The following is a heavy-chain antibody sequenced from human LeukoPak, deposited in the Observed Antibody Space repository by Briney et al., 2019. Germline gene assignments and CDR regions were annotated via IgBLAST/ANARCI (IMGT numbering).Heavy chain of an antibody. J-gene: IGHJ4*02. CDR1: GYTFTGYY. CDR2: INPNSGGT. D-gene: IGHD5-12*01. V-gene: IGHV1-2*02. CDR3: AREREYTGYDSDY. Sequence: ASVKVSCKASGYTFTGYYMHWVRQAPGQGLEWMGWINPNSGGTKYAQKFQGRVTLTRDTSMSTAYVELSRLRSDDTAVYYCAREREYTGYDSDYWGQGTLVTVSS.